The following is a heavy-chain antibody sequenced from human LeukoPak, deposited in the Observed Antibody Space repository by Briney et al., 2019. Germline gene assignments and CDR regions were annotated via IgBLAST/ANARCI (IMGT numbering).Heavy chain of an antibody. D-gene: IGHD7-27*01. J-gene: IGHJ4*02. V-gene: IGHV3-74*01. CDR1: GFSMTSCW. CDR3: ARGNWGPDF. Sequence: PGGSLRLSCVVSGFSMTSCWMGWVRQAPGKGLVWVSGINSDGSWTGYADSVQGRFTISRDTGKNTVYLQMNSLRADDTAVYFCARGNWGPDFWGQGTLVTVSS. CDR2: INSDGSWT.